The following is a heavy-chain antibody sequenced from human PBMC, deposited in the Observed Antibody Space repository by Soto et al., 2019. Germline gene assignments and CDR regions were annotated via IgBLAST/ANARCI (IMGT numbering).Heavy chain of an antibody. CDR2: ISSSSSYI. CDR3: ARDSGGGYWYFDL. V-gene: IGHV3-21*01. Sequence: EVQLVESGGGLVKPGGSLRLSCAASGFTFSSYSMNWVRQAPGKGLEWVSSISSSSSYIYYADSVKGRFTISRDNAKNSLYLQMNSLRAEDTAVYYCARDSGGGYWYFDLWGRGTLVTVSS. J-gene: IGHJ2*01. CDR1: GFTFSSYS. D-gene: IGHD1-26*01.